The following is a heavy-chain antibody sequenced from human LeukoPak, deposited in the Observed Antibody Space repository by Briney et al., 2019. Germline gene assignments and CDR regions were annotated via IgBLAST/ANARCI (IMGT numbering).Heavy chain of an antibody. D-gene: IGHD5-18*01. CDR1: GFTFSSYA. J-gene: IGHJ5*02. CDR3: AKESYGYNWFDP. Sequence: GGSLRLSCAASGFTFSSYAMSWVRQARGKGLEGVSAISGSGGSTYYADSVKGRFTIPRDNSKNTLYLQMNSLRAEDTAVYYCAKESYGYNWFDPWGQGTLVTVSS. CDR2: ISGSGGST. V-gene: IGHV3-23*01.